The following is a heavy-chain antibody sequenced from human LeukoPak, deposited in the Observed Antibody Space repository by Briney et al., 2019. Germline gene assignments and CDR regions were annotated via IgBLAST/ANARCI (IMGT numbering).Heavy chain of an antibody. Sequence: GGSLRLSCAASGFTFSSYAMSWVRQAPGKGLEWVSAISGSGGSTYHADSVKGRFTISRDNSKNTLYLQMNSLRAEDTAVYYCAKDMRFDWTPYYFDYWGQGTLVTVSS. J-gene: IGHJ4*02. CDR1: GFTFSSYA. D-gene: IGHD3-9*01. CDR2: ISGSGGST. CDR3: AKDMRFDWTPYYFDY. V-gene: IGHV3-23*01.